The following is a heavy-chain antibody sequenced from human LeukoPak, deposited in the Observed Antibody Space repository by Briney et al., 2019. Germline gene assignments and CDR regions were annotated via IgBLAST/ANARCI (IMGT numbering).Heavy chain of an antibody. J-gene: IGHJ2*01. Sequence: GGSLRLSCAASGFTFGRHSMNWVRQAPGKGLEWVSSSSTSSSYIYYADSVKGRFTISRDNAKNSLYLQMNSLRAEDTAVYYCARDPENVSGSHSHFDLWGRGTLVTVSS. D-gene: IGHD1-26*01. CDR2: SSTSSSYI. V-gene: IGHV3-21*01. CDR3: ARDPENVSGSHSHFDL. CDR1: GFTFGRHS.